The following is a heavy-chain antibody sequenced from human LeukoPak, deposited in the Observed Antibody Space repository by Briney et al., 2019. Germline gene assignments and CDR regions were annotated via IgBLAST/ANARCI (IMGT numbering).Heavy chain of an antibody. J-gene: IGHJ4*02. CDR3: AKSLSDGNDY. CDR1: AFTFNNYG. CDR2: ISYDGSYK. Sequence: GGSLRLSCAASAFTFNNYGMHWVRQAPGKGLEWVAVISYDGSYKYYTDSVKGRFTISRDNSKNTLHLQMNSLRADDTAVYYCAKSLSDGNDYWGQGTPVTVSS. V-gene: IGHV3-30*18.